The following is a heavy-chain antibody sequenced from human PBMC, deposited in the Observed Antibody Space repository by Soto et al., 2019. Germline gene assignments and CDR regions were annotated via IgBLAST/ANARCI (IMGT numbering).Heavy chain of an antibody. J-gene: IGHJ3*02. CDR2: YPGDSDT. CDR3: ASQEMATKNVDAFDI. CDR1: GYSFTSYW. Sequence: EVQLVQSGAEVKKPGESLKISCKGSGYSFTSYWIGWVRQMPGKGLEWMGIYPGDSDTRYSPSFQGQVTISADKSISTAYRQWSSLKASDTAMYYCASQEMATKNVDAFDIWGQGTMVTVSS. V-gene: IGHV5-51*01. D-gene: IGHD5-12*01.